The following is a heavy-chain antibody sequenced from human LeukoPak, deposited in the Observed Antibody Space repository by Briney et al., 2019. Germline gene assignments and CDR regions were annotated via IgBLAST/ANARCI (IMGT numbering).Heavy chain of an antibody. V-gene: IGHV1-18*01. CDR3: ARDLASTYYDFWSGYYNWFDP. J-gene: IGHJ5*02. D-gene: IGHD3-3*01. Sequence: ASVKVSCKASGYTFTSYGISWVRQAPGQGLEWMGWISAYNGNTNYAQKLQGRVTMTTDTSTSTAYMELRSLRSDDTAVYYCARDLASTYYDFWSGYYNWFDPWGQGTLVTVSS. CDR1: GYTFTSYG. CDR2: ISAYNGNT.